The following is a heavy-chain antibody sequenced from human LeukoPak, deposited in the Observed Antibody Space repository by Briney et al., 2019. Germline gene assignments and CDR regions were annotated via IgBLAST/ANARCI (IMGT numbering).Heavy chain of an antibody. CDR3: ARRGMGSGWDIDY. J-gene: IGHJ4*02. Sequence: GESLKISCKGSGYGFTSYWIGWVRQMPGKGLEWMGIIYPGDSDTRYSPSFQGQVTISADKSISTAYPQWSSLKASDTAMYYCARRGMGSGWDIDYWGQGTLVTVSS. CDR2: IYPGDSDT. D-gene: IGHD6-19*01. V-gene: IGHV5-51*01. CDR1: GYGFTSYW.